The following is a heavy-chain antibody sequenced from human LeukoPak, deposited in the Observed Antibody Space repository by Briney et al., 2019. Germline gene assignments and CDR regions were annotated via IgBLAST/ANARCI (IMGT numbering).Heavy chain of an antibody. CDR3: ARHGSRAVAGYFDS. Sequence: GGSLRLSCAASGFSLSDYYMSWIRQAPGKGLEWVSYISSSGSYTNYADSVKGRFTISRDNAKNSLYLQMNSLRAEDTAVYYCARHGSRAVAGYFDSWGQGTLVTVSS. CDR2: ISSSGSYT. J-gene: IGHJ4*02. D-gene: IGHD6-19*01. V-gene: IGHV3-11*03. CDR1: GFSLSDYY.